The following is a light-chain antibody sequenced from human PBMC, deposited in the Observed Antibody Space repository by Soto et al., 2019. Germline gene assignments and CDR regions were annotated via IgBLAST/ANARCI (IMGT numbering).Light chain of an antibody. CDR2: DAS. CDR1: QRVSRN. J-gene: IGKJ1*01. Sequence: DIVMTQSASTLSGSAGERATLSWRASQRVSRNLACYQQKPRQAPRLLIYDASTRATGIPDRFSGSGSETEFTLTISSLQSEDYAIYYCQQYNNWPPWTFGQGTKVDIK. V-gene: IGKV3-15*01. CDR3: QQYNNWPPWT.